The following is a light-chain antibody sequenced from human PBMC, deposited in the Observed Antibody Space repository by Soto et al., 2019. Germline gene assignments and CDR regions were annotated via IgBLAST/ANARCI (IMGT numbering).Light chain of an antibody. J-gene: IGKJ5*01. CDR3: QQYNNWAIT. V-gene: IGKV3-15*01. Sequence: EMVMTQSPATLSVSPGERATHSCRASQSVSSNLAWYQQKPGQAPRLLIYGASTRATGIPARFSGSGSGTEFTLTISSLQSEDFAVYYCQQYNNWAITFGQGTRLEIK. CDR1: QSVSSN. CDR2: GAS.